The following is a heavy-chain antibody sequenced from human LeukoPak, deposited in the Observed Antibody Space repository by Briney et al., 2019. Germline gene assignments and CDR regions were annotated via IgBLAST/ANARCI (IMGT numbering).Heavy chain of an antibody. J-gene: IGHJ4*02. CDR2: INPNSGGT. V-gene: IGHV1-2*02. Sequence: ASVKVSCKASGYTFTGYYMHWVRQAPGQGLEWMGWINPNSGGTNYAQKFQGRVTMTRDTSISTAYMELSRLRSDDTAVYYCARDCYCGGDCYSDYWGQGTLVTVSS. D-gene: IGHD2-21*02. CDR1: GYTFTGYY. CDR3: ARDCYCGGDCYSDY.